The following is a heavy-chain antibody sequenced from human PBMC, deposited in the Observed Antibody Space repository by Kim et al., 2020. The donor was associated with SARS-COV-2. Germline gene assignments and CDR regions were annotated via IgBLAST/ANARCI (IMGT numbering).Heavy chain of an antibody. CDR1: GGSISSSSYY. Sequence: SETLSLTCTVSGGSISSSSYYWGWIRQPPGKGLEWIGSIYYSGSTYYNPSLKSRVTISVDTAKNQFSLKLSSVTAADTAVYYCASSLWFGDRGFDYWGQGTLVTVSS. CDR2: IYYSGST. CDR3: ASSLWFGDRGFDY. J-gene: IGHJ4*02. V-gene: IGHV4-39*01. D-gene: IGHD3-10*01.